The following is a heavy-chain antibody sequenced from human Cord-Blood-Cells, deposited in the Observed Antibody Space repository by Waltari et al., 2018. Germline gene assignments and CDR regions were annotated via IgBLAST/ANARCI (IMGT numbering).Heavy chain of an antibody. J-gene: IGHJ4*02. CDR1: GGTFSSYA. D-gene: IGHD3-22*01. CDR3: ARGIRSYYDSSGYY. Sequence: QVQLVQSGAEVKKPGSSVKVSCKAAGGTFSSYAISWVRQAPGQGLEWMGRIMPIFGTANYAQKVQGRVTITADKSTSTAYMGLSSLRSEDTAVYYCARGIRSYYDSSGYYWGQGTLVTVSS. V-gene: IGHV1-69*06. CDR2: IMPIFGTA.